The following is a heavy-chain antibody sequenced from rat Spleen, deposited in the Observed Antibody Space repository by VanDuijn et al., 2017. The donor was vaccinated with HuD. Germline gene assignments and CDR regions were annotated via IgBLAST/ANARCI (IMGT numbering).Heavy chain of an antibody. V-gene: IGHV5S23*01. Sequence: EVQLVESGGGLVQPGRSLKLSCAASGFTFSNYYMAWVRQAPTKGLEWVASITNSGGSTYYRDSVKGRFTISRDNAKSTLYLQMDSLRSEDTATYYCTRGPPFDYWCQGVMVTVSS. J-gene: IGHJ2*01. CDR1: GFTFSNYY. CDR2: ITNSGGST. D-gene: IGHD3-1*01. CDR3: TRGPPFDY.